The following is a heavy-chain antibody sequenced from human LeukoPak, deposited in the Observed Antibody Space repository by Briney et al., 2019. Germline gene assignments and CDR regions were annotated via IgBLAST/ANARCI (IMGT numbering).Heavy chain of an antibody. V-gene: IGHV3-15*01. CDR2: IKSKTDGGTT. D-gene: IGHD5-24*01. Sequence: PGGSLRLSCAASGFTFSNAWMSWVRQAPGKGLEGVGRIKSKTDGGTTDYAAPVKGRFTISRDDSKNTLYLQMNSLKTEDTAVYYCTTQRWLQLRRPPPIYWGQGTLVTVSS. CDR3: TTQRWLQLRRPPPIY. J-gene: IGHJ4*02. CDR1: GFTFSNAW.